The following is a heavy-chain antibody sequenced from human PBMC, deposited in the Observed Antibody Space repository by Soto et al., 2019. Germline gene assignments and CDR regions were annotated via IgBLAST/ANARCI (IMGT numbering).Heavy chain of an antibody. J-gene: IGHJ5*02. Sequence: SVKVSCKASGGTFSSYAISWVRQAPGQGLEWMGGIIPTFGTANYAQKFQGRVTITADESTSTAYMELSSLRSEDTAVYYCARDGNITGTYWFDPWGQGTLVTVSS. CDR1: GGTFSSYA. CDR2: IIPTFGTA. V-gene: IGHV1-69*13. CDR3: ARDGNITGTYWFDP. D-gene: IGHD1-7*01.